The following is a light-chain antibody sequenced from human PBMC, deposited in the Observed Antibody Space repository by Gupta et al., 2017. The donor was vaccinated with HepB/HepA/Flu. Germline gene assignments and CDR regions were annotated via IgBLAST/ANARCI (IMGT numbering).Light chain of an antibody. CDR1: SSNVGRNN. V-gene: IGLV1-44*01. J-gene: IGLJ2*01. Sequence: QSVLTQSTSVSGTPGQRVTISCSGSSSNVGRNNVNGYQQLPGTANKLRSYYNDERPSGVPDRIAGSKAATSASPALRGLQSEDEAEDDGADWVTSLNVGVVGGGTKMTVL. CDR2: YND. CDR3: ADWVTSLNVGV.